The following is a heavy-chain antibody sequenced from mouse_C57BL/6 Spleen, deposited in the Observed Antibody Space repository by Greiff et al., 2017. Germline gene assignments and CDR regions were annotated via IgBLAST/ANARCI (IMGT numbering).Heavy chain of an antibody. CDR3: AREGTTVVDWYFDG. V-gene: IGHV3-6*01. Sequence: EVKLQESGPGLVKPSQSLSLTCSVTGYSITSGYYWNWIRQFPGNKLEWMGYISYDGSNNYNPSLKNRISITRDTSKNQFFLKLNSVTTEDTATYYCAREGTTVVDWYFDGWGTGTTVTVSS. D-gene: IGHD1-1*01. J-gene: IGHJ1*03. CDR2: ISYDGSN. CDR1: GYSITSGYY.